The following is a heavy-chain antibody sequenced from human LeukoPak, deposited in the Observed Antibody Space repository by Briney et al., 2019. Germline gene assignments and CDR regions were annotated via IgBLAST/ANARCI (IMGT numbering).Heavy chain of an antibody. CDR3: ATGHSGYHSNYYYMDV. CDR1: EFSFSRFG. Sequence: PGGSLRLSXAVSEFSFSRFGMTWVRQAPGKGVEWVSSISSSSSDIYYVDSVKGRFTISRDNSKNSLYLQMNSLRAEDTAVYYCATGHSGYHSNYYYMDVWGKGTTVTVSS. D-gene: IGHD5-12*01. V-gene: IGHV3-21*01. CDR2: ISSSSSDI. J-gene: IGHJ6*03.